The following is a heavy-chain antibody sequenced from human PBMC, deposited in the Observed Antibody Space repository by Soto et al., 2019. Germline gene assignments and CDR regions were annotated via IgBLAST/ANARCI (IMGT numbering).Heavy chain of an antibody. CDR3: AKGGSGSPFDY. Sequence: SGGGLVQPGGSLRLSCAASGFTFTTYAMTWVRQAPGRGLEWVSAISGSGGSTYYADSVKGRFTISRDNSKNTLYLQMNSLRAEDTAVYYCAKGGSGSPFDYWGQGTLVTVSS. D-gene: IGHD3-10*01. V-gene: IGHV3-23*01. CDR1: GFTFTTYA. CDR2: ISGSGGST. J-gene: IGHJ4*02.